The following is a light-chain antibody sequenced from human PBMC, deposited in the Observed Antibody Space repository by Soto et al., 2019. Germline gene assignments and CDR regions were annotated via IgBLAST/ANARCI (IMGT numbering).Light chain of an antibody. J-gene: IGLJ1*01. CDR3: SSYTSSSTYV. V-gene: IGLV2-14*01. CDR1: SSDVGGYNY. Sequence: SALTQPASVSGSPGQSITISCTGTSSDVGGYNYVSWYQQHPGKAPKLMIYEVSNRPSGVSNRFSGSKSGNTASLTISGLQAEDEADYYCSSYTSSSTYVIGTGTKVTVL. CDR2: EVS.